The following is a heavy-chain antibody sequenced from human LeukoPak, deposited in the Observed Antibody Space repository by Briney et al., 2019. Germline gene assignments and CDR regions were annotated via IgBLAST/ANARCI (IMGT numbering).Heavy chain of an antibody. J-gene: IGHJ3*02. V-gene: IGHV3-48*03. D-gene: IGHD6-13*01. CDR2: ISSSGSAI. Sequence: GGSLRLSCAASGFTFSSYEMNWVRQAPGKGLEWVSYISSSGSAIYYADSVKGRFTISRDNAKNSLYLQMNSLRAEDTAVYYCARDHGSSSWYGAFDIWGQGTMVTVSS. CDR3: ARDHGSSSWYGAFDI. CDR1: GFTFSSYE.